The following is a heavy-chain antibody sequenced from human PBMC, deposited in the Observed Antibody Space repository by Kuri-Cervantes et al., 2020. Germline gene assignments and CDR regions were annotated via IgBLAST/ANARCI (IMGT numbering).Heavy chain of an antibody. CDR1: GFTFDDYA. Sequence: SLKISCAASGFTFDDYAMHWVRQAPGKGLEWVSGISWNSGSIGYADSVKGRFTISRDNAKNSLYLQTNSLRAEDTALYYCAKDMGGMVRGVTFDYWGQGTLVTVSS. CDR2: ISWNSGSI. CDR3: AKDMGGMVRGVTFDY. D-gene: IGHD3-10*01. J-gene: IGHJ4*02. V-gene: IGHV3-9*01.